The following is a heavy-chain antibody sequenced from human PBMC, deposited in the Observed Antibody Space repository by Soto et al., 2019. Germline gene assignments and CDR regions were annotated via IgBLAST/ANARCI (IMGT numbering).Heavy chain of an antibody. J-gene: IGHJ5*02. V-gene: IGHV1-8*01. D-gene: IGHD3-10*01. CDR2: MNPKSGNT. CDR3: ARLGRSSESDL. Sequence: QVPLVQSGAEVKKPGASVMVSCKASGYTFINYDINWVRQATGQGLEWMGWMNPKSGNTGFAQKFQGRVTMTRDTSISTAYMELSSLRSDDTAVYYCARLGRSSESDLWGQGTLVTVSS. CDR1: GYTFINYD.